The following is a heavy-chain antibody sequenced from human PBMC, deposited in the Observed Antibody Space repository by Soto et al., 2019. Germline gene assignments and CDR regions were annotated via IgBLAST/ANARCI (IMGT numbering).Heavy chain of an antibody. CDR3: ARRYGSAFDI. CDR2: IYYSGST. J-gene: IGHJ3*02. V-gene: IGHV4-59*08. Sequence: SETLSLTCTVSAGSISSYYWSWIRQPPGKGLEWVGYIYYSGSTNYNPSLKSRVTISVDTSKNQFSLKLSSVTAADTAVYYCARRYGSAFDIWGQGTMVTVSS. CDR1: AGSISSYY. D-gene: IGHD1-26*01.